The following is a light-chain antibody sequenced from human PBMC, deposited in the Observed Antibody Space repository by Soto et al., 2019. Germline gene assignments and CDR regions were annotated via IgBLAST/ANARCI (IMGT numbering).Light chain of an antibody. Sequence: QSVLTQPPSVSGAPGQRVTISCTGSSSNIGAGYDVHWYQQLPGTAPILLIYGNSNRPSGVPDRFSGSRSGTSASLAITGLQAEDEADYYCQSYDSSLSGWVFGGGTTLTVL. CDR1: SSNIGAGYD. J-gene: IGLJ3*02. CDR2: GNS. CDR3: QSYDSSLSGWV. V-gene: IGLV1-40*01.